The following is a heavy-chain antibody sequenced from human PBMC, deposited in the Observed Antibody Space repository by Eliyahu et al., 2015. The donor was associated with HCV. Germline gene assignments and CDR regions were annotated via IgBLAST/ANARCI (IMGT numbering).Heavy chain of an antibody. J-gene: IGHJ4*02. Sequence: QVQLVQSGAEVKKPGASVKVSCKASGYIFTSYYMXWVRQAPGQGLEWMGIINPSGGSTTYAQKFQGRITMTRDTSTGTVYMELSSLRSEDTAVYYCARGVGYCSGTSCDTTLHQTDYWGQGTLVTVSS. CDR3: ARGVGYCSGTSCDTTLHQTDY. V-gene: IGHV1-46*01. CDR1: GYIFTSYY. CDR2: INPSGGST. D-gene: IGHD2-2*02.